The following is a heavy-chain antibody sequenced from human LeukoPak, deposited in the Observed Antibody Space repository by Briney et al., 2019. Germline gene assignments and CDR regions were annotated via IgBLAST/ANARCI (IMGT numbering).Heavy chain of an antibody. Sequence: PGGSLRLSCAASGFTFSSYWMSWVCQAPGKGLEWVANIKQDGSEKYYVDSVKGRFTISRDNAKNSLYLQMNSLRAEDTAVYYCAREDGDQLLAADYWGQGTLVTVSS. V-gene: IGHV3-7*03. CDR1: GFTFSSYW. CDR2: IKQDGSEK. CDR3: AREDGDQLLAADY. J-gene: IGHJ4*02. D-gene: IGHD2-2*01.